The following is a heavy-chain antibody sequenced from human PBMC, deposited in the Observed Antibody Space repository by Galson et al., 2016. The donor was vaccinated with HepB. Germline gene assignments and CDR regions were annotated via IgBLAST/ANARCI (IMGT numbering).Heavy chain of an antibody. J-gene: IGHJ4*02. Sequence: SLRLSCAASGFAFSTYVMSWVRQAPGKGLEWVSAISGSGGSTYYADSVMGRFTISRDNSKNTLYLQMNSLRAEDTAVYYCAKEFYDYVWGNYRPRPVDYWGQGTLVTVSS. V-gene: IGHV3-23*01. CDR1: GFAFSTYV. CDR2: ISGSGGST. CDR3: AKEFYDYVWGNYRPRPVDY. D-gene: IGHD3-16*02.